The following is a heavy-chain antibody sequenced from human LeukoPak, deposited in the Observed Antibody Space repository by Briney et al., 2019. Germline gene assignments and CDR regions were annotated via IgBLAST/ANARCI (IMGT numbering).Heavy chain of an antibody. CDR3: ARGGDRGSSSYFDY. Sequence: ASVKVSCKASGYTFTSYDINWVRQATGQGLEWMGWMNPNSGNTGYAQKFQGRVTITRNTSISTAYMELSSLRSEDTAVYYSARGGDRGSSSYFDYWGQGTLVTVSS. D-gene: IGHD6-13*01. V-gene: IGHV1-8*03. CDR2: MNPNSGNT. CDR1: GYTFTSYD. J-gene: IGHJ4*02.